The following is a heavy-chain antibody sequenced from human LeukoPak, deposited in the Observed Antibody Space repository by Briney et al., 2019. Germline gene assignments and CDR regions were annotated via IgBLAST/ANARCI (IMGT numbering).Heavy chain of an antibody. Sequence: PGRSLRLSCSASGFTFSSYGMHWVRQAPRKGLEYVSAISGSGRSTYYADSVKGRFTISRDNSKNTLYLQMSSLRAEDTAVYYCVKVVNYDSSVYYYVEWGQGTMVTVSS. CDR3: VKVVNYDSSVYYYVE. D-gene: IGHD3-22*01. CDR2: ISGSGRST. J-gene: IGHJ3*01. V-gene: IGHV3-64D*09. CDR1: GFTFSSYG.